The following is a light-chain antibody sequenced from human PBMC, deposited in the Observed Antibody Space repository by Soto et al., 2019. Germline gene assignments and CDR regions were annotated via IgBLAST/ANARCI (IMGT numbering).Light chain of an antibody. CDR1: QSVSGN. CDR3: QQYYNWPRS. CDR2: DAS. J-gene: IGKJ2*04. Sequence: EIVMTQSPATLSVSPGQRATLSCRASQSVSGNSAWYQQKPGQAPRLLIYDASTGATGIPARFSGSGSGTEFTLTISSLQSEDFAVYYCQQYYNWPRSFGQGTKLEIK. V-gene: IGKV3-15*01.